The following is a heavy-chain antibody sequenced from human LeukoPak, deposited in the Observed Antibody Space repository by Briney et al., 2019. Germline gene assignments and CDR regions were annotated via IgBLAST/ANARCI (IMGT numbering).Heavy chain of an antibody. D-gene: IGHD3-22*01. CDR2: IYYSGNT. CDR1: GGSISSYY. CDR3: ARDRDSSGLRDFDL. V-gene: IGHV4-59*01. Sequence: SETLSLTCTDSGGSISSYYWSWIRQPPGKGLEWIGYIYYSGNTNYNPSLKSRVSISIDTSKNQFSLQLSSVTAADTAVYYCARDRDSSGLRDFDLWGRGTLVTVSA. J-gene: IGHJ2*01.